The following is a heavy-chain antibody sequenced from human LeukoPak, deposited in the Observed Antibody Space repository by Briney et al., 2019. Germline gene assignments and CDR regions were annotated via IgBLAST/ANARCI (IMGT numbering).Heavy chain of an antibody. V-gene: IGHV1-2*02. CDR2: INPNSGGT. J-gene: IGHJ4*02. D-gene: IGHD3-22*01. CDR3: ARVGSYYDSSGYSAY. Sequence: ASVKVSCKASGYTFTGYYMHWMRQAPGQGLEWMGWINPNSGGTNYAQKFQGRVTMTRDTSISTAYMELSRLRSDDTAVYYCARVGSYYDSSGYSAYWGQGTLVTVSS. CDR1: GYTFTGYY.